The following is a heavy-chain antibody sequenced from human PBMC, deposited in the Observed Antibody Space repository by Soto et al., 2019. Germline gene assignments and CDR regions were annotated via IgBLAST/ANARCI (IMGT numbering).Heavy chain of an antibody. CDR2: IIPILGIA. CDR3: ARGVSVTTGRYYFDY. V-gene: IGHV1-69*02. J-gene: IGHJ4*02. D-gene: IGHD4-17*01. Sequence: QVQLVQSGAEVKKPGSSVKVSCKASGGTFSSYTISWVRQAPGQGLEWMGRIIPILGIANYAQKFQGRVTITADKSTSTAYMELRSLRSEDTAVYYCARGVSVTTGRYYFDYWGQGTLVTVSS. CDR1: GGTFSSYT.